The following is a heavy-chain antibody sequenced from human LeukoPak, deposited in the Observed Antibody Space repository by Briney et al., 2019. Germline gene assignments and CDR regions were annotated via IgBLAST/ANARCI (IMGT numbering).Heavy chain of an antibody. J-gene: IGHJ4*02. D-gene: IGHD3-22*01. CDR2: ISGSGGST. V-gene: IGHV3-23*01. CDR3: AKAQYYYDSSGILDY. Sequence: PGGSLRLSCAASGFTFSSYGMSWVRQAPGKGLEWVSAISGSGGSTYYADSVKGRFTISRDNSKNTLYLQMNSLRAEDTAVYYCAKAQYYYDSSGILDYWGQGTLVTVSS. CDR1: GFTFSSYG.